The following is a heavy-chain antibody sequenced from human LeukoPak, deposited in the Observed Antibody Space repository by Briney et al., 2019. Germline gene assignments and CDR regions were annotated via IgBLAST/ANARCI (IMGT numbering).Heavy chain of an antibody. V-gene: IGHV3-30*02. CDR1: GFTFSSYG. J-gene: IGHJ4*02. Sequence: GGSLRLSCAASGFTFSSYGMHWVRQAPGKGLEWVAFIRYDGSNKYYADSVKGRFTISRDNAKSTVYLQMNSLRTDDTAVYYCARDGMTCGRHFDYWGQGILVTVSS. CDR3: ARDGMTCGRHFDY. D-gene: IGHD1-14*01. CDR2: IRYDGSNK.